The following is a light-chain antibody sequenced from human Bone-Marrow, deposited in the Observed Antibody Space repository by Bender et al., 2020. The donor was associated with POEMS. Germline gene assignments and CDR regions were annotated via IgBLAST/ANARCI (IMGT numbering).Light chain of an antibody. J-gene: IGLJ3*02. Sequence: VLTQPPSVSVAPGKTASITCGGNNLGSKTVHWYQQLPGTAPKLLIYINNQRPSGVPDRFSGSKSGTSASLAISGLQSEDEADYYCAAWEDSLNGWVFGGGTKLTVL. CDR3: AAWEDSLNGWV. V-gene: IGLV1-44*01. CDR2: INN. CDR1: NLGSKT.